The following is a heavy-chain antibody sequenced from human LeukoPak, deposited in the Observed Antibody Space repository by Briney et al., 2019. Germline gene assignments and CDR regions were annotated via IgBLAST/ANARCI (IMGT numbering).Heavy chain of an antibody. CDR2: IKQDGSEK. CDR3: ASTATCSF. CDR1: GFTFSYYW. V-gene: IGHV3-7*01. J-gene: IGHJ3*01. Sequence: GGSLRLSCAASGFTFSYYWMTWVRQAPGKGLEWVANIKQDGSEKNYVDSVKGRFTISRDNAQNSLYLQMNSLRAEDTAVYYCASTATCSFWGQGRMVTVSS. D-gene: IGHD2-2*01.